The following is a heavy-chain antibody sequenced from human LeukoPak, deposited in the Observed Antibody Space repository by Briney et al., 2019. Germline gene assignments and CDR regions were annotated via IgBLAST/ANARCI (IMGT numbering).Heavy chain of an antibody. J-gene: IGHJ5*02. Sequence: GRSLRLSCAASRFTFSSYGMHWVRQAPGKGLEWVAIISNDGSKEYYADSVKGRFTISRDNSKNTLHLQMNSLRAEDTAVYYCARDWFDPWGQGTLVTVSS. CDR2: ISNDGSKE. CDR1: RFTFSSYG. CDR3: ARDWFDP. V-gene: IGHV3-30*03.